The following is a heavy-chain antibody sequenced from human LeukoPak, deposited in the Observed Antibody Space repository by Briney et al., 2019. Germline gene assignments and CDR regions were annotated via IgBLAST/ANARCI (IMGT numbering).Heavy chain of an antibody. CDR1: GITFRSHG. V-gene: IGHV3-30*18. Sequence: GGSLRLSCAASGITFRSHGMHWVRQAPGKGLEWVAVISYDGSHKYYADSVKGRFSISRDNSKNTLYLQMNSLRADDTAVYYCAKGARGDTVTSIVGLNWFDPWGQGTLGTVSS. J-gene: IGHJ5*02. CDR2: ISYDGSHK. CDR3: AKGARGDTVTSIVGLNWFDP. D-gene: IGHD4-17*01.